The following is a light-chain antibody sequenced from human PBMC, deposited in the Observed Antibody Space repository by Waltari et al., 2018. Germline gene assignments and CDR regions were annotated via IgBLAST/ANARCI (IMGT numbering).Light chain of an antibody. V-gene: IGLV2-14*03. CDR1: RSDVGGYNY. CDR3: SSYTSSTVV. Sequence: QSALTQPAPVSGSPGQSIPISSTGTRSDVGGYNYVSWYQQHPGKAPKLMIYDVGNRPSGVSNRFSGSKSGNTASLTISGLQAEDEADYYCSSYTSSTVVFGGGTKLTVL. CDR2: DVG. J-gene: IGLJ2*01.